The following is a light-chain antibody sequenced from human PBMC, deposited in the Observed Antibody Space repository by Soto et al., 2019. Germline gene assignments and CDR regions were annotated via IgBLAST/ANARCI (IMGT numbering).Light chain of an antibody. V-gene: IGKV3-20*01. J-gene: IGKJ1*01. CDR2: GAS. CDR1: QSVSSN. Sequence: ELVITQSPATLSVSHGERATLSCRASQSVSSNLAWYQQKPGQAPRLLIYGASSRATGIPDRFSGSGSGTDFTLTISRLEPEDFAVYYCQQYGSSPWTVGQGTKVAIK. CDR3: QQYGSSPWT.